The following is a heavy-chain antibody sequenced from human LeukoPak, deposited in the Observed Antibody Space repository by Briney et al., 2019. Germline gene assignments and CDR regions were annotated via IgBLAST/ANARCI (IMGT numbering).Heavy chain of an antibody. J-gene: IGHJ4*02. CDR2: IDGDGRST. Sequence: GGSLRLSCTASGFTFSSHWMHWVRQAPGKGLVWVSRIDGDGRSTSYADSVKGRFTISRDKAKDTLFLQMDRLRPEDTAFYSCARAGDSWGQGTLVTVSS. CDR1: GFTFSSHW. CDR3: ARAGDS. V-gene: IGHV3-74*01.